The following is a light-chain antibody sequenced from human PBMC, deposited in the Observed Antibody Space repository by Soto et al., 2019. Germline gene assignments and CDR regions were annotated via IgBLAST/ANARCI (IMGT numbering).Light chain of an antibody. CDR1: SSNIGSNY. CDR2: RDN. Sequence: QSVLTQPPSASGTPGQRVTISCSGSSSNIGSNYVYWYQQLPGTAPKLLIFRDNQRPSGVPDRFSGSKSGTSASLAISGLRSEDEADYYCVIWDDSLSGPWVFGGGTKLTVL. V-gene: IGLV1-47*01. J-gene: IGLJ3*02. CDR3: VIWDDSLSGPWV.